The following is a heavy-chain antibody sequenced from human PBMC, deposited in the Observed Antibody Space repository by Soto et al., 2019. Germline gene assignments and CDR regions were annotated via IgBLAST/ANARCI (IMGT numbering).Heavy chain of an antibody. D-gene: IGHD3-3*01. V-gene: IGHV3-23*01. CDR1: GFTFSSYA. CDR3: AKDQGDFWSGYYELIPVYYYYGMDV. CDR2: ISCSGGST. Sequence: GGSLRLSCAASGFTFSSYAMSWVRQAPGKGLKWVSAISCSGGSTYYADSVKGRFTISRDNSKNTLYLQMNSLRAEDTAVYYCAKDQGDFWSGYYELIPVYYYYGMDVWGQGTTVTVSS. J-gene: IGHJ6*02.